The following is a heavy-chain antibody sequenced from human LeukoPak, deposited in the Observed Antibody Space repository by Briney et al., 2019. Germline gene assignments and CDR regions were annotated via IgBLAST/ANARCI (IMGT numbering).Heavy chain of an antibody. V-gene: IGHV4-39*01. J-gene: IGHJ4*02. D-gene: IGHD3-16*01. Sequence: SETLSLTCTVSGGSISSDTYFWGWIRQPPGKGLEWIANIYFTGNTYYNPSLKSRATISVDTSKNQFSLTLSSVTAADTAVYYWAREAHKGGGFDSWGQGTLVTVSS. CDR3: AREAHKGGGFDS. CDR2: IYFTGNT. CDR1: GGSISSDTYF.